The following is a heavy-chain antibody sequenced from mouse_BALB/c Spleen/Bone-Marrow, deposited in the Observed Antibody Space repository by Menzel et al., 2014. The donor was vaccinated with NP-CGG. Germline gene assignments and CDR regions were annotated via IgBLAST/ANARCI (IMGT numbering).Heavy chain of an antibody. D-gene: IGHD1-1*01. CDR2: ISSGSITI. CDR3: ARSGSSTGYFDY. CDR1: GFTFSSFG. V-gene: IGHV5-17*02. J-gene: IGHJ2*01. Sequence: EVQLVESGGGLVQPGGSRKLSCAASGFTFSSFGMHWVRQAPEKGLEWDAYISSGSITIYYADTVMGRFTISRDNPKNTLFLQMTSLRSEDTAMYYCARSGSSTGYFDYWGQGTTLTVSS.